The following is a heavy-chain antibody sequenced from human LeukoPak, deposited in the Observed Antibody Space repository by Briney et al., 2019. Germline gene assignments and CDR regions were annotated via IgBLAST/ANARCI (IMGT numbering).Heavy chain of an antibody. J-gene: IGHJ4*02. CDR1: GFTFSSYA. D-gene: IGHD3-10*01. CDR2: ISGSGGST. CDR3: AKDLRLRGVES. V-gene: IGHV3-23*01. Sequence: GGSLRLSCAASGFTFSSYAMSWVRQAPGRGLEWVSAISGSGGSTYYADSVKGRFTISSDNSKNTLYLQMNSLRAEDTAVYYCAKDLRLRGVESWGQGTLVTVSS.